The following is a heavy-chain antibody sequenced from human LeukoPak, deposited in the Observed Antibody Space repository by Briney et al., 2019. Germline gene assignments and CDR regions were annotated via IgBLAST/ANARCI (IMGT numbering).Heavy chain of an antibody. J-gene: IGHJ5*02. V-gene: IGHV1-46*01. CDR3: ASWKFHDSSGYRFDP. Sequence: ASVKVSCKASGYTFTSYYMHWVRQAPGQGLEWMGIINPSGGSTSYAQKFQGRVTMTRDMSTSTVYMELSSLRSEDTAVYYCASWKFHDSSGYRFDPWGQGTLVTVSS. D-gene: IGHD3-22*01. CDR2: INPSGGST. CDR1: GYTFTSYY.